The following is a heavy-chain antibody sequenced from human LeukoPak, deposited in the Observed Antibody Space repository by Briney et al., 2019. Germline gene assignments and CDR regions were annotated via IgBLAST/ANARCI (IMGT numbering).Heavy chain of an antibody. CDR1: GFTFSSYS. J-gene: IGHJ4*02. D-gene: IGHD6-19*01. V-gene: IGHV3-21*01. CDR2: INSKSRYI. CDR3: AREPSPPGVAGPEFDY. Sequence: GGSLRLSCAASGFTFSSYSMNWVRQAPGKGLEWVSSINSKSRYIYYADSLKGRFTISRDNSKNTLYLQMNSLRAEDTAVYYCAREPSPPGVAGPEFDYWGQGTLVTVSS.